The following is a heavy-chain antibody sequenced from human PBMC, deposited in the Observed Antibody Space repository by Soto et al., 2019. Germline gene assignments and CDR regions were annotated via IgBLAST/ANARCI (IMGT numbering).Heavy chain of an antibody. CDR2: VSPDGNNE. J-gene: IGHJ6*02. Sequence: EVQLVESGGGLVQPGGSLGLSCSASGFTLSGRSMHWVRQAPGKGLEYVSGVSPDGNNEYYTDSVKGRFTISRDNSKNTLHLHMRSLRPEDMAVFYCARGFYGLDVWGQGTTVTVSS. V-gene: IGHV3-64D*08. CDR1: GFTLSGRS. CDR3: ARGFYGLDV.